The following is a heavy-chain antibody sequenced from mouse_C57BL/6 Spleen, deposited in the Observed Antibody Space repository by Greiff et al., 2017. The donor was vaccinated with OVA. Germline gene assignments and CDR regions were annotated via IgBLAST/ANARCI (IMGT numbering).Heavy chain of an antibody. Sequence: VQLQQSVAELVRPGASVKLSCTASGFTFTNTYMHWVKQRPEQGLEWIGRIDPANGNTKYAEKFQGKATLTADTSSNTAYLQLSSLTSWATSIFDYASGRGTGSRYFDVWGTGTTVTVSS. D-gene: IGHD4-1*01. CDR3: ASGRGTGSRYFDV. CDR1: GFTFTNTY. V-gene: IGHV14-3*01. CDR2: IDPANGNT. J-gene: IGHJ1*03.